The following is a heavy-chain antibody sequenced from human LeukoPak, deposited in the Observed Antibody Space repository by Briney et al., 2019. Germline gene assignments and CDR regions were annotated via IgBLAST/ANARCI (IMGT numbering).Heavy chain of an antibody. CDR1: GGTFSSYA. CDR3: ARVVRNLEWLLSYYFDY. D-gene: IGHD3-3*01. J-gene: IGHJ4*02. Sequence: SVKVSCKASGGTFSSYAISWVRQAPGQGLEWMGGIIPIFGTANYAQKFQGRVTITADESTSTAYMELNSLRSEDTAVYYCARVVRNLEWLLSYYFDYWGQGTLVTVSS. V-gene: IGHV1-69*01. CDR2: IIPIFGTA.